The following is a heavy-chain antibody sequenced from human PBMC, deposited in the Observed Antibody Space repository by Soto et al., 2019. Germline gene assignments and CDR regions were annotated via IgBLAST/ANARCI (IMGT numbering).Heavy chain of an antibody. J-gene: IGHJ3*01. D-gene: IGHD6-13*01. Sequence: VGSLRLSCAASGFTFSSYSMNWVRQAPGKGLEWVSSISERSTYIYYADSVKGRFTVSRDNAKNSLYLQMNSLRAEDTALYYCARDQGTGYSMWGQGTIVTVSS. CDR3: ARDQGTGYSM. CDR2: ISERSTYI. CDR1: GFTFSSYS. V-gene: IGHV3-21*06.